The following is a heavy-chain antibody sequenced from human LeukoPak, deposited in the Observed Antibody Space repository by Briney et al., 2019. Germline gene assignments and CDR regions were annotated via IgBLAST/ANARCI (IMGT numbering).Heavy chain of an antibody. V-gene: IGHV3-23*01. Sequence: GGSLRLSCAASGFTFSTYAMSWVRQAPGKGMEWVSSISASGGSTYFVDSVKGRFTISRENAKNTLYLQMNSLRAEDTAVYYCARVGYCSGASCYSPNYYYGMDVWGQGTTVTVSS. J-gene: IGHJ6*02. CDR2: ISASGGST. CDR3: ARVGYCSGASCYSPNYYYGMDV. CDR1: GFTFSTYA. D-gene: IGHD2-15*01.